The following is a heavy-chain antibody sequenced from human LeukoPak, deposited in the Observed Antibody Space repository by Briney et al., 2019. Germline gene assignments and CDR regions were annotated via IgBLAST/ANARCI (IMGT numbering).Heavy chain of an antibody. D-gene: IGHD3-22*01. CDR1: GYSFTSYW. CDR2: IYPGDSDT. V-gene: IGHV5-51*01. J-gene: IGHJ4*02. Sequence: GESLKISCKGSGYSFTSYWIGWVRQMPGKGLEWMGIIYPGDSDTRYSPSFQGQDTISADKSISTAYLQWSSLKASDTAMYYCARSYYYDSSGYYLVGYWGQGTLVTVSS. CDR3: ARSYYYDSSGYYLVGY.